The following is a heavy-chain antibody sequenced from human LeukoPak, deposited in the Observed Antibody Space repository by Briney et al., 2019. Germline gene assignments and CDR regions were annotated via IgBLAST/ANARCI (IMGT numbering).Heavy chain of an antibody. CDR1: GYTFTSYD. J-gene: IGHJ4*02. V-gene: IGHV1-8*01. CDR3: ARGEGYGSGSYYTLGY. D-gene: IGHD3-10*01. CDR2: MNPNSGNT. Sequence: ASVKVSCKASGYTFTSYDINWVRQATGQGLEWMGWMNPNSGNTGYAQKFQGRVTMTRNTSISTAYMELSSLRSEDTAVYYCARGEGYGSGSYYTLGYRGQGTLVTVSS.